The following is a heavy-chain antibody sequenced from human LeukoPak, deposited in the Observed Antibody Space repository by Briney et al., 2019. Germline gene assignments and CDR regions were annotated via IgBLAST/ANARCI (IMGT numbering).Heavy chain of an antibody. D-gene: IGHD5-18*01. V-gene: IGHV3-66*01. J-gene: IGHJ4*02. CDR2: IYSGGST. CDR3: ARDRVSYVDAAMVDYFDY. CDR1: GFTFSNAW. Sequence: GGSLRLSCAASGFTFSNAWMSWVRQAPGKGLEWVSVIYSGGSTYYADSVKGRFTISRDNSKNTLYLQMNSLRAEDTAVYYCARDRVSYVDAAMVDYFDYWGQGTLVTVSS.